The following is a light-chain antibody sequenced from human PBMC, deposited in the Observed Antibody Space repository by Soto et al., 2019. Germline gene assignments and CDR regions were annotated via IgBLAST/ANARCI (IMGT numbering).Light chain of an antibody. V-gene: IGLV1-40*01. CDR1: SSNIGAGYD. Sequence: QLVLTQPPSVSGAPGQRVTISCTGSSSNIGAGYDVHWYQQLPGTAPKLLIYGNSNRPSGVPDRFSGSKSGTSASLAITGLQADDEADYYCQSYDSSLSAWVFGGGTKVTVL. J-gene: IGLJ3*02. CDR2: GNS. CDR3: QSYDSSLSAWV.